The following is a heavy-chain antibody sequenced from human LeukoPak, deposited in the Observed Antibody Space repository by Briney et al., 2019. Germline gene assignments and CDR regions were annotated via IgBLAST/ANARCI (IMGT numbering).Heavy chain of an antibody. J-gene: IGHJ4*02. Sequence: GGSLRLSCAASGFTFYDYAMHWVRQAPGKGLEWVAGINWNSGSVGYGDSVKGRFTISRDNAKNSLYLQMNSLRAEATALYYCAKPHRTYQDXXRGYYFECWGQGTLVTV. CDR2: INWNSGSV. V-gene: IGHV3-9*01. CDR3: AKPHRTYQDXXRGYYFEC. D-gene: IGHD6-13*01. CDR1: GFTFYDYA.